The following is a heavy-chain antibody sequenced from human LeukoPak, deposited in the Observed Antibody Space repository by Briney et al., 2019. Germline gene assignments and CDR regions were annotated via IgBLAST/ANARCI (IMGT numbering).Heavy chain of an antibody. CDR1: EFTFRTYW. V-gene: IGHV3-7*01. CDR2: IKQDGSER. D-gene: IGHD4-17*01. CDR3: ARDLTYGDSSDY. Sequence: GGSLRLSCAASEFTFRTYWMSWARQAPGKGLEWVANIKQDGSERYYVDSVKGRFTISRDNAKNSLYLQMNSLRAEDTAVYYCARDLTYGDSSDYWGQGTLVTVSS. J-gene: IGHJ4*02.